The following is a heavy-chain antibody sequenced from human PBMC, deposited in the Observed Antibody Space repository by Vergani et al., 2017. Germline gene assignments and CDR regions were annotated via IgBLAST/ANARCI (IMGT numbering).Heavy chain of an antibody. CDR3: AKLLGAAAAAGTSVDY. CDR1: GFTFSSYG. CDR2: ISYDGSNK. D-gene: IGHD6-13*01. J-gene: IGHJ4*02. V-gene: IGHV3-30*18. Sequence: VQLVESGGGVVQPGRSLRLSCAASGFTFSSYGMHWVRQAPGKGLEWVAVISYDGSNKYYADSVKGRFTISRDNSKNTLYLQMNSLRAEDTAVYYCAKLLGAAAAAGTSVDYWGQGTLVTVSS.